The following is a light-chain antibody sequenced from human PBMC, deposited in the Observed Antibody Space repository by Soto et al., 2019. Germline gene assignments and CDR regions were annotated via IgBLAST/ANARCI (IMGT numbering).Light chain of an antibody. CDR2: EVN. V-gene: IGLV2-8*01. CDR3: SSYGGYNNVV. CDR1: SSDVGGYNY. Sequence: QSVMTQPPSASGSPGQSVTISCTGTSSDVGGYNYVSWFQQHPGKAPKLIIHEVNQRPSGVPDRFSGSKSGNTASLTVSGLQAEDEGTYYCSSYGGYNNVVVGTGXK. J-gene: IGLJ1*01.